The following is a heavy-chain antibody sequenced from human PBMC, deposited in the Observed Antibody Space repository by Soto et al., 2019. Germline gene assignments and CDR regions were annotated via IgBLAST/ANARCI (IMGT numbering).Heavy chain of an antibody. V-gene: IGHV4-59*01. Sequence: SETLSLTCTVSGGSISSYYWSWIRQPPGKGLEWIGYIYYSGSTNYNPSLKSRVTISVDTSKNQFSLKLSSVTAADTAVYYCARENYRSGRHDYWGQGTLVTVSS. CDR1: GGSISSYY. CDR2: IYYSGST. D-gene: IGHD3-10*01. J-gene: IGHJ4*02. CDR3: ARENYRSGRHDY.